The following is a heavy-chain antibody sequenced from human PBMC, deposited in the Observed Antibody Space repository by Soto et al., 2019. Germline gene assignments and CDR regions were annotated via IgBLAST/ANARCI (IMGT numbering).Heavy chain of an antibody. V-gene: IGHV3-66*01. Sequence: GGSLRLSCVASGFTVSSNYMSWVRQAPGKGLEWVSVIYSNGATFYADSVKGMFAISRDNSKNTVYLQMYGLRAEDTAVYYCAGGSGSYLSPYFDYWGQGTLVTVSS. J-gene: IGHJ4*02. CDR3: AGGSGSYLSPYFDY. D-gene: IGHD3-10*01. CDR1: GFTVSSNY. CDR2: IYSNGAT.